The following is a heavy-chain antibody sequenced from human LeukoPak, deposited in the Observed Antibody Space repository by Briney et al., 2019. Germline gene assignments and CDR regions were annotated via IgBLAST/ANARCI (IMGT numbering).Heavy chain of an antibody. J-gene: IGHJ4*02. CDR2: IKQDGSEK. CDR3: ARVRRADTAMVRGPFDY. V-gene: IGHV3-7*01. Sequence: GGSLRLSCAASGFTFSSYWMSWVRQAPGKGLEWVANIKQDGSEKYYVDSVKGRFTISRDNAKNSLYLQMNSLRAEDTAVYYCARVRRADTAMVRGPFDYWGQGTLVTVSS. D-gene: IGHD5-18*01. CDR1: GFTFSSYW.